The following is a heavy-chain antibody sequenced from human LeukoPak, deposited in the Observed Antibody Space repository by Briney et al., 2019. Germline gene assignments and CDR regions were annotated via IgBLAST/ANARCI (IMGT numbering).Heavy chain of an antibody. D-gene: IGHD7-27*01. CDR2: ISRSGSAM. CDR1: GFTFSAYT. V-gene: IGHV3-48*02. J-gene: IGHJ4*02. CDR3: ARDENWGFDN. Sequence: GGSLRLSCTASGFTFSAYTMNWVRQAPGKGLEWLSYISRSGSAMQYADSVKGRFSISGDNSKNSLYLQLNSLRDEDTAVYYCARDENWGFDNWGQGTLVTVSS.